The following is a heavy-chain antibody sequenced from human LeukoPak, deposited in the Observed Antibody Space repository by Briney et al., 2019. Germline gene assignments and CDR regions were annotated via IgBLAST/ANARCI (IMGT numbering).Heavy chain of an antibody. Sequence: GGSLRLSCAASGFTFSSYAMSWVRQAPGKGLEWVSAISGSGGSTYYADSGKGLFTIARDNSKNTLYQQMNSLRAEGTAVSYRAKDTDIVVVVADYWGQGTLVTVSS. CDR2: ISGSGGST. J-gene: IGHJ4*02. V-gene: IGHV3-23*01. CDR1: GFTFSSYA. CDR3: AKDTDIVVVVADY. D-gene: IGHD2-15*01.